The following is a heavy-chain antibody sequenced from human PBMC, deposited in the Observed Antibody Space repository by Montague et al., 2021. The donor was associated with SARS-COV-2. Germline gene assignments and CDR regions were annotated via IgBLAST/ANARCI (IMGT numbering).Heavy chain of an antibody. J-gene: IGHJ3*02. CDR3: VRDHPYGGPRGAYDI. CDR1: GGSITGYY. Sequence: SETLFLTCTVSGGSITGYYWSWLRRSPGKGLEWIAYIYDGGAVNXXPSLGSRVTISTDTSKNQLSLKVNSVTAADTAVYYCVRDHPYGGPRGAYDIWGQGTVVTVSS. D-gene: IGHD4-23*01. CDR2: IYDGGAV. V-gene: IGHV4-59*01.